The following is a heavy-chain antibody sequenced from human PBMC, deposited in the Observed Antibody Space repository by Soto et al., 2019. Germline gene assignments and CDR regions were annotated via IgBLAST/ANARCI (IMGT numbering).Heavy chain of an antibody. J-gene: IGHJ4*02. CDR2: ISSDGRNE. D-gene: IGHD2-21*01. CDR1: GFTINRFG. V-gene: IGHV3-30*03. Sequence: QGRLVESGGGVVEPGRSLRLSCVASGFTINRFGMEWVRQAPGKGLEWVELISSDGRNEYYSDSVKGRFTISRDMSKNPVYLQMTSLRVEDTAVYYCASVADYWGQGTLVTVSS. CDR3: ASVADY.